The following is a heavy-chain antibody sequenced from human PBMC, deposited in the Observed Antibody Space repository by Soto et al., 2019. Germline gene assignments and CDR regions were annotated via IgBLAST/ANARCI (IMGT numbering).Heavy chain of an antibody. J-gene: IGHJ6*02. CDR1: GGSISSGGYY. Sequence: QVQLQESGPGLVKPSQTLSLTCTVSGGSISSGGYYWSWIRQHPGKGLEWIGYIYYSGSTYYNPSLQSRVTISVDTSKSQFSLQLSSVTAADPAVYYGARAVPPYYYGMDVWGQGTTVTVSS. CDR2: IYYSGST. D-gene: IGHD2-2*01. V-gene: IGHV4-31*03. CDR3: ARAVPPYYYGMDV.